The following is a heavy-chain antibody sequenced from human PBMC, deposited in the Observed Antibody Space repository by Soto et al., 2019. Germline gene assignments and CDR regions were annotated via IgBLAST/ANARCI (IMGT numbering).Heavy chain of an antibody. CDR3: VNCGGDCYPHY. J-gene: IGHJ4*02. CDR1: GFTFSSYA. V-gene: IGHV3-64D*08. Sequence: EVQLVESGGGLVQPGGSLRLSCSASGFTFSSYAMHWVRQAPGKGLEYVSAISSNGGSTYCADSVKGRFTISRDNSKNTLYLQMSSLRAEDTAVYYCVNCGGDCYPHYWGQGTLVTVSS. D-gene: IGHD2-21*02. CDR2: ISSNGGST.